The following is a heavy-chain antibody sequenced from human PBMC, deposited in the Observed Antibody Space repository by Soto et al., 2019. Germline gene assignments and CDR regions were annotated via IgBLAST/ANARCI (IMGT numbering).Heavy chain of an antibody. D-gene: IGHD7-27*01. CDR3: ARGVGNFYYAMDV. V-gene: IGHV3-33*01. J-gene: IGHJ6*02. CDR1: GFTFSSYG. CDR2: IWYDGNDK. Sequence: QVQLVESGGGVVQPGRSLRLSYAASGFTFSSYGMHWVRQAPGKGLEWVAVIWYDGNDKYYADSVKGRFTISRDNSRNTLFLQMSSLRAEDTAVYYCARGVGNFYYAMDVWGQGTTVTVSS.